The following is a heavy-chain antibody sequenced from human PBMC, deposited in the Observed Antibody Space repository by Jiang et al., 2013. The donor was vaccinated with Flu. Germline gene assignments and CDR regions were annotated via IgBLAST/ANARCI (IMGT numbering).Heavy chain of an antibody. CDR3: ARDPGSYYYLDH. CDR1: GFTFSDYA. J-gene: IGHJ4*02. V-gene: IGHV3-30-3*01. CDR2: ISYDGSNK. D-gene: IGHD1-26*01. Sequence: VQLVESGGGVVQPGRSLRLSCAASGFTFSDYAMHWVRQAPGKGLEWVAIISYDGSNKYYADSVKGRFTISSDSSKNTLYLQMNSLRGEDTAVYYCARDPGSYYYLDHWGQGTLVTVSS.